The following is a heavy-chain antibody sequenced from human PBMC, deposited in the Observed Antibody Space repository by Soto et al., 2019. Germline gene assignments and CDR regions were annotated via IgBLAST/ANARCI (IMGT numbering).Heavy chain of an antibody. D-gene: IGHD5-12*01. Sequence: GGSLRLSCAASGFTVSSNYMSWVRQAPGKGLEWVSVIYSGGSTYYADSVKGRFTISRDNSKNTLYLQMNSLRAEDTAVYYCARDRVVATFHYYYYMDVWGKGTTVTVSS. CDR2: IYSGGST. CDR1: GFTVSSNY. J-gene: IGHJ6*03. V-gene: IGHV3-66*01. CDR3: ARDRVVATFHYYYYMDV.